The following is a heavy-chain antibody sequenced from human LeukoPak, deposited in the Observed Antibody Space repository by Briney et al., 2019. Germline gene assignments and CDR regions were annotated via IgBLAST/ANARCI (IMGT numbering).Heavy chain of an antibody. CDR3: ARVPMVRGVDYYYYMDV. D-gene: IGHD3-10*01. V-gene: IGHV1-69*13. CDR1: GGTFSSYA. J-gene: IGHJ6*03. Sequence: SVKVSCKASGGTFSSYAISWVRQAPGQGLEWMGGIIPIFGTANYAQKFQGRVTITADESTSTAYMELSSLRSEDTAVYYCARVPMVRGVDYYYYMDVWGKGTTVTISS. CDR2: IIPIFGTA.